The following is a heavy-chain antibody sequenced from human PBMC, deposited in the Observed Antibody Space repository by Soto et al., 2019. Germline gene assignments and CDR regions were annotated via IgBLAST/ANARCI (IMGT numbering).Heavy chain of an antibody. CDR2: IIPIFGTA. V-gene: IGHV1-69*13. CDR1: GGTFSSYA. D-gene: IGHD4-17*01. Sequence: TSVKVSCKASGGTFSSYAISWVRQAPGQGLEWMGGIIPIFGTANYAQKFQGRVTITADESTSTAYMELSSLRSEDTAVYYCARVTTVTTVDWNYYYGMDVWGQGTTVTVSS. J-gene: IGHJ6*02. CDR3: ARVTTVTTVDWNYYYGMDV.